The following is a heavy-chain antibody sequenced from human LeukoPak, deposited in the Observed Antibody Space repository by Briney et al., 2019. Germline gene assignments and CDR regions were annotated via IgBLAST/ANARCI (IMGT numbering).Heavy chain of an antibody. V-gene: IGHV4-4*07. D-gene: IGHD6-19*01. CDR2: IYTSGST. Sequence: PSETLCLTCTVSGGSVSSYYWSWIRQPPGKGLEWIGRIYTSGSTNYNPSLKSRVTMSVDTSKNQFSLKLSSVTAADTAVYYCARTPMIAVAGTFDYWGQGTLVTVSS. J-gene: IGHJ4*02. CDR3: ARTPMIAVAGTFDY. CDR1: GGSVSSYY.